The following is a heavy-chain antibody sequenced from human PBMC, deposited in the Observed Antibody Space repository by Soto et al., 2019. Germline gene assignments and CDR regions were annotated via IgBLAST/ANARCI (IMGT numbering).Heavy chain of an antibody. CDR1: GDSVASNSAA. Sequence: SQTLSLTCAISGDSVASNSAAWNWIRQSPSRGLEWLGRTYYRSKWYTDYAVSVKSRITIKPDTSKNQFSLQLNSVTPEDTAVYFCARSRTGSNWFDPWGQGTLVPVSS. D-gene: IGHD3-10*01. J-gene: IGHJ5*02. CDR2: TYYRSKWYT. V-gene: IGHV6-1*01. CDR3: ARSRTGSNWFDP.